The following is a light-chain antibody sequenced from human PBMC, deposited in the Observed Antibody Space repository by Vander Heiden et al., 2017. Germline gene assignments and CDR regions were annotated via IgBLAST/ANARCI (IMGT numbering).Light chain of an antibody. J-gene: IGKJ4*01. Sequence: AIQLTQSPSSLSASVGDRVTITCRASQGISSDLAWYQLKPGRPPKLLIYDASSLEGGVPSRFSGSGSGTDFTLTISSLQPEDFATYYCQQFNSYLQGFGRGTKVEIK. CDR1: QGISSD. CDR2: DAS. V-gene: IGKV1-13*02. CDR3: QQFNSYLQG.